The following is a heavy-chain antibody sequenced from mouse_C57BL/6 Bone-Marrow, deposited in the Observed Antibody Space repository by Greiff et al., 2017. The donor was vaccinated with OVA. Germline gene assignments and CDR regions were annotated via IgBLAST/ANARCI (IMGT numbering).Heavy chain of an antibody. Sequence: EVQLVESGPGLVKPSQSLSLTCSVTGYSITSGYYWNWIRQFPGNKLEWMGYISYDGSNNYNPSLKNRISITRDTSKNQFFLKLNSVTTEDTATYYCAREDSLFAYWGQGTLVTVSA. J-gene: IGHJ3*01. CDR3: AREDSLFAY. CDR2: ISYDGSN. V-gene: IGHV3-6*01. CDR1: GYSITSGYY.